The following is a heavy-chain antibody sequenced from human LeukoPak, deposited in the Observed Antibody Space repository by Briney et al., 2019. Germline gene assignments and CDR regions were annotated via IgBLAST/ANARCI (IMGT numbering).Heavy chain of an antibody. Sequence: PGGSLRLSCAASGFTFSSYSMNWVRQAPGKGLEWVSSISSRSSYIYYADSVKGRFTISRDNAKNSLYLQMNSLRAEDTAVYYCAIYYDSSGYYFEAVDYFDYWGQGTLVTVSS. V-gene: IGHV3-21*01. CDR1: GFTFSSYS. CDR2: ISSRSSYI. CDR3: AIYYDSSGYYFEAVDYFDY. J-gene: IGHJ4*02. D-gene: IGHD3-22*01.